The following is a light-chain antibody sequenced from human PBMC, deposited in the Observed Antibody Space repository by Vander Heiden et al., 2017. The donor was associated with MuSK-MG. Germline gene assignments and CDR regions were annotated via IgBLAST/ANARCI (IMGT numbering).Light chain of an antibody. CDR3: ATWDDSLHGPV. CDR2: SDN. V-gene: IGLV1-44*01. Sequence: QSVLTQPPSASGTPGQGLTISCSGSGSNIGRNSVNWFQQVPGTAPKHLIYSDNQRPSGVPDRFSGSKSGTSASLAISALQSDDETDFYCATWDDSLHGPVFGGGTKVTVL. CDR1: GSNIGRNS. J-gene: IGLJ3*02.